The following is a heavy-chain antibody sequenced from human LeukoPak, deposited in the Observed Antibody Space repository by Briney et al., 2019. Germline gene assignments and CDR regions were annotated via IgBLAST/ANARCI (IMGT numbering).Heavy chain of an antibody. CDR3: ARDFSWTGDYYYYGMDV. CDR1: GGTFSSYA. D-gene: IGHD3/OR15-3a*01. J-gene: IGHJ6*02. V-gene: IGHV1-69*04. Sequence: GASVKVSCKASGGTFSSYAISWVRQAPGQGLEWMGRIIPILGIANYAQKFQGRVTITADKSTSTAYMELSSLRSEDTAVYYCARDFSWTGDYYYYGMDVWGQGTTVTASS. CDR2: IIPILGIA.